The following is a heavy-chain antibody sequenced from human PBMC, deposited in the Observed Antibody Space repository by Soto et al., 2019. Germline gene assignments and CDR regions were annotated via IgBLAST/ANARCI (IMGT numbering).Heavy chain of an antibody. CDR2: MNPNSGNT. V-gene: IGHV1-8*01. J-gene: IGHJ4*02. CDR3: ARERSSGWYVEY. Sequence: QVQLVQSGAEVKKPGASVKVSCKASGYTFTSYDINWVRQATGQGLEWMGWMNPNSGNTGYAQKFQGRATMTRNTSISTAYMALSSLRSEDTAVYYCARERSSGWYVEYWGQGTLVTVSS. CDR1: GYTFTSYD. D-gene: IGHD6-19*01.